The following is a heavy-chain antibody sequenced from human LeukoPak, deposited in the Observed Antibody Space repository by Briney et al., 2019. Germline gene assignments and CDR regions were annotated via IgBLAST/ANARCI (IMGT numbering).Heavy chain of an antibody. Sequence: GGSLRLSCAASGFTFSSYSMNWVRQARGKGLEWVSSISSSSSYIYYADSVKGRFTISRDNANNSLYLQMNSLRAEDTAVYYCARDTDYGDSYFDYWGQGTLVTVSS. V-gene: IGHV3-21*01. CDR2: ISSSSSYI. J-gene: IGHJ4*02. CDR1: GFTFSSYS. D-gene: IGHD4-17*01. CDR3: ARDTDYGDSYFDY.